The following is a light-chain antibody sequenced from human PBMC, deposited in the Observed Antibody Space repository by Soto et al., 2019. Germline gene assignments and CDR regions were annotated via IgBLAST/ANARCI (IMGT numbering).Light chain of an antibody. J-gene: IGLJ1*01. CDR1: STDFVSYNR. Sequence: QSVLTQPPSVSGSPGQSVTISCTGTSTDFVSYNRVSWYQQPPGTAPKLMIYEVSKRPSGVPDRFSGSKSGNTASLTISGLQAADEADYYCSLYTRENAYVFGTGTRSPS. V-gene: IGLV2-18*01. CDR3: SLYTRENAYV. CDR2: EVS.